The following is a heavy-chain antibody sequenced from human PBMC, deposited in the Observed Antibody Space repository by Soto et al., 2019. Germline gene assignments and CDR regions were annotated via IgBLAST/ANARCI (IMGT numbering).Heavy chain of an antibody. J-gene: IGHJ6*02. CDR2: INAGNGNT. V-gene: IGHV1-3*01. Sequence: GASVKVSCKASGYTFTSYAMHWVRQAPGQRLEWMGWINAGNGNTKYSQKFQGRVTITRDTSASTAYMELSSLRSEDTAVYYCASSHNHNYYYYGMDVWGQVTTVTVSS. CDR3: ASSHNHNYYYYGMDV. CDR1: GYTFTSYA. D-gene: IGHD1-20*01.